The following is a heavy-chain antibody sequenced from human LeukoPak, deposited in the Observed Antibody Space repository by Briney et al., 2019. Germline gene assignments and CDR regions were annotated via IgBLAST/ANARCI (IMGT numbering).Heavy chain of an antibody. CDR1: GYTFTSYY. J-gene: IGHJ4*02. V-gene: IGHV1-46*01. CDR3: ARVRPLYSGSYFLIDY. Sequence: GASVKVSCKASGYTFTSYYMHWVRQAPGQGLEWMGIINPSGGSTSYAQKFQGRVTMTRDTSTSTAYMELSSLRSEDTAVYYCARVRPLYSGSYFLIDYWGQGTLVTVSS. CDR2: INPSGGST. D-gene: IGHD1-26*01.